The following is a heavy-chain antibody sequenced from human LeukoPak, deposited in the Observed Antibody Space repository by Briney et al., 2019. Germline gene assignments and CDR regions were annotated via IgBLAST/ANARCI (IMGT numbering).Heavy chain of an antibody. Sequence: ASVKVSCKASGYTFTSYGISWVRQAPGQGLEWMGWISAYNGNTNYAQKFQGRVTITTDESTSTAYMELSSLRSEDTAVYYCARDGYSSSLWGQGTLVTVSS. J-gene: IGHJ4*02. CDR2: ISAYNGNT. V-gene: IGHV1-18*01. CDR1: GYTFTSYG. D-gene: IGHD6-13*01. CDR3: ARDGYSSSL.